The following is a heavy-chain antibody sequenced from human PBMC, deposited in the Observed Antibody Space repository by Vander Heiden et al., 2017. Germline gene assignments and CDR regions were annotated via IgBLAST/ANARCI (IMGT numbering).Heavy chain of an antibody. CDR1: GGSISSSSYY. CDR2: IYYSGST. CDR3: ARHFFALLHYFDY. Sequence: QLQLQESGPGLVTPSETLSLTCTVSGGSISSSSYYWGWIRQPPGKGLEWIGSIYYSGSTYYNPSLKSRVTISVDTSKNQFSLKLSSVTAADTAVYYCARHFFALLHYFDYWGQGTLVTVSS. D-gene: IGHD3-3*01. J-gene: IGHJ4*02. V-gene: IGHV4-39*01.